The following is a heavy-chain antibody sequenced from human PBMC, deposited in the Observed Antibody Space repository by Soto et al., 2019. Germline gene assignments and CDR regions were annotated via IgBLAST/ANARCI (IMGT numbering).Heavy chain of an antibody. CDR2: ISYDGSNK. J-gene: IGHJ6*02. D-gene: IGHD6-13*01. CDR1: GFTFSSYG. V-gene: IGHV3-30*18. CDR3: AKSPGIAAAGIDYYYYYGMDV. Sequence: GGSLRLSCAASGFTFSSYGMHWVRQAPGKGLEWVAVISYDGSNKYYADSVKGRFTISRDNSKNTLYLQMNSLRAGDTAVYYCAKSPGIAAAGIDYYYYYGMDVWGQGTTVTVSS.